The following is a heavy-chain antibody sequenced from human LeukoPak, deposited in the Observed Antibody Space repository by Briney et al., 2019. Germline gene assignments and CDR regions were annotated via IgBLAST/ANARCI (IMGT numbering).Heavy chain of an antibody. CDR2: INHSGST. CDR1: GGSFSGYY. CDR3: ARGLTYYYDSSGYYYDVRRGSYFDY. J-gene: IGHJ4*02. Sequence: ASETLSLTCAVYGGSFSGYYWSWIRQPPGKGLEWIGEINHSGSTNYNPSLKSRVTISVDTSKNQFSLKLSSVTAADTAVYYCARGLTYYYDSSGYYYDVRRGSYFDYWGQGTLVTVSS. D-gene: IGHD3-22*01. V-gene: IGHV4-34*01.